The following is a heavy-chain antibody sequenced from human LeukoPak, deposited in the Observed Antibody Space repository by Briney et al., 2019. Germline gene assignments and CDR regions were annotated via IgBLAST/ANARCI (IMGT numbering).Heavy chain of an antibody. CDR1: GFTFSTYE. Sequence: PGGSLRLSCAASGFTFSTYEVTWVRQAPGKGLEWVSYIDSSGRTVYYGDSVKGRFTISRDNAKNSLYLQMHSLRVEDTAIYYCARDADYGVYLDYWGQGTLVTVSA. CDR2: IDSSGRTV. J-gene: IGHJ4*02. V-gene: IGHV3-48*03. CDR3: ARDADYGVYLDY. D-gene: IGHD4-17*01.